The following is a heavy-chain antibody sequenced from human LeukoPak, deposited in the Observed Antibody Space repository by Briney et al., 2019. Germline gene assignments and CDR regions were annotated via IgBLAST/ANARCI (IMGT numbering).Heavy chain of an antibody. CDR3: ASSAVDSGSYLY. D-gene: IGHD1-26*01. V-gene: IGHV1-18*01. CDR1: GYTFTSYG. Sequence: ASVKVSCKASGYTFTSYGISWVRQAPGQGLEWMGWISAYNGNSNYAQKLQGRVTMTTDTSTSTAYMELRSLRSDDTAVYYCASSAVDSGSYLYWGQGTLVTVSS. CDR2: ISAYNGNS. J-gene: IGHJ4*02.